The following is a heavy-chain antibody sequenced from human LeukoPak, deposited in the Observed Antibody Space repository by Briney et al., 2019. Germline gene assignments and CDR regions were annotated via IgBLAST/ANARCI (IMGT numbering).Heavy chain of an antibody. Sequence: GGSLRLSCAASGFTLSSLATHWVRQAPGKGLEWVSSSGTRSGTKYYADSVMGRFTISRDSAMNSVSLQINSLRAEDTAVYYCLLQMTYGEMSDPDFRGQGTLVTVSS. CDR3: LLQMTYGEMSDPDF. J-gene: IGHJ4*02. D-gene: IGHD3-16*01. CDR2: SGTRSGTK. V-gene: IGHV3-21*01. CDR1: GFTLSSLA.